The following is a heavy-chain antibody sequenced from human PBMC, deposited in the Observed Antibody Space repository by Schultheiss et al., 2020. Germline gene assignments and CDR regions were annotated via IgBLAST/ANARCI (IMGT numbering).Heavy chain of an antibody. Sequence: GSLRLSCAASGFTFSSYSMNWVRQAPGKGLEWIGEINHSGSTNYNPSLKSRVTISVDTSKNQFSLKLSSVTAADTAVYYCARGRITMVRGVIYPGENWFDPWGQGTLVTVSS. CDR2: INHSGST. V-gene: IGHV4-34*01. J-gene: IGHJ5*02. D-gene: IGHD3-10*01. CDR1: GFTFSSYS. CDR3: ARGRITMVRGVIYPGENWFDP.